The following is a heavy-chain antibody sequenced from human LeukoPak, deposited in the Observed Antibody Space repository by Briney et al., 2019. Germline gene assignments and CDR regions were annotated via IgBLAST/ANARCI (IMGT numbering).Heavy chain of an antibody. Sequence: SETLSLTCAVYGGSFSGYYWSWIRQPPGKGLEWIGEINHSGSANYNPSLKSRVTISLDTSKNQFSLKLSSVTAADTAVYYCARDSSGWYFDYWGQGTLVTVSS. D-gene: IGHD6-19*01. V-gene: IGHV4-34*01. CDR2: INHSGSA. J-gene: IGHJ4*02. CDR3: ARDSSGWYFDY. CDR1: GGSFSGYY.